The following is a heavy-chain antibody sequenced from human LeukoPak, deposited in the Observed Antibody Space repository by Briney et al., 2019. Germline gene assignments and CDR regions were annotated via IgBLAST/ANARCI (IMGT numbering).Heavy chain of an antibody. CDR1: GGSISSGDYY. D-gene: IGHD4-11*01. CDR3: ARAFPHSNYGYYYYGMDV. J-gene: IGHJ6*02. V-gene: IGHV4-30-4*01. CDR2: IYYSGST. Sequence: SQTLSLTWTVSGGSISSGDYYWSWIRQRPGKGLEWIGCIYYSGSTYYNPSLKSRVTISVDTSKNQFSLKLSSVTAADTAVYYCARAFPHSNYGYYYYGMDVWGQGTTVTVSS.